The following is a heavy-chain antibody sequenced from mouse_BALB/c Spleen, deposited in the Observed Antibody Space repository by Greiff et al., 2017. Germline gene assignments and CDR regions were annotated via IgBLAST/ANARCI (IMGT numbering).Heavy chain of an antibody. CDR2: ISSGGST. J-gene: IGHJ4*01. D-gene: IGHD2-2*01. Sequence: EVKVVESGGGLVKPGGSLKLSCAASGFTFSSYAMSWVRQTPEKRLEWVASISSGGSTYYPDSVNGRFTISRDNARNILYLQMSSLRSEDTAMYYCARGYGYGGYAMDYWGQGTSVTVSS. CDR1: GFTFSSYA. V-gene: IGHV5-6-5*01. CDR3: ARGYGYGGYAMDY.